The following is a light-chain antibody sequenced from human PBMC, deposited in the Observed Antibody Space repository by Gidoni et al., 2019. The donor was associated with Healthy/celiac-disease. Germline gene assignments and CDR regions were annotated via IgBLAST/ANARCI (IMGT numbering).Light chain of an antibody. CDR1: QSVSSSY. J-gene: IGKJ1*01. Sequence: VLTQSPGTLSLSPGERATLSCRASQSVSSSYLAWYQQKPGQPPRLLIYGASSRATGSPDRFSGSGSGTDFTLTISRLEPEDFAVYYCQQYGSSPWTFGQXTKVEIK. CDR2: GAS. CDR3: QQYGSSPWT. V-gene: IGKV3-20*01.